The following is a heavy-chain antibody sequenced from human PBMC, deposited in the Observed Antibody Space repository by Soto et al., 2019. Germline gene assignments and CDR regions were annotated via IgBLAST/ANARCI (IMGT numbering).Heavy chain of an antibody. CDR3: ARSYYYGSGSHGEAFDP. Sequence: GGSLRLSCAASGFTFSSYSMSWVRQAPGKGLEWVSYISSSSSTIYYADSVKGRFTISRDNAKNSLYLQMNSLRDEDTAVYYCARSYYYGSGSHGEAFDPWGQGTLVTVSS. V-gene: IGHV3-48*02. CDR2: ISSSSSTI. D-gene: IGHD3-10*01. J-gene: IGHJ5*02. CDR1: GFTFSSYS.